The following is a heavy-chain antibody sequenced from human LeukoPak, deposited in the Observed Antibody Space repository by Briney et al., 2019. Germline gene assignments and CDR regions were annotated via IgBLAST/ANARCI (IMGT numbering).Heavy chain of an antibody. CDR1: GFTFSSYA. CDR3: AKVGSGYDFWSGDNFDY. D-gene: IGHD3-3*01. J-gene: IGHJ4*02. CDR2: ISGSGGST. V-gene: IGHV3-23*01. Sequence: PGGSLRLSCAASGFTFSSYAMSWVRQAPGKGLEWVSAISGSGGSTYYADSVKGRFTISRDNSKNTLYLQTNSLRAEDTAVYYCAKVGSGYDFWSGDNFDYWGQGTLVTVSS.